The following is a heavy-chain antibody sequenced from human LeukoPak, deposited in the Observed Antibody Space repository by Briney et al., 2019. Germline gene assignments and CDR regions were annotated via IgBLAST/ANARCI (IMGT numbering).Heavy chain of an antibody. Sequence: GGSLRLSCAASGFTFSNAWMSWVRQAPGKGLEWVGRIKSKTDGGTTDYAAPVKGRFTISRDDSKNTLYLQMNSLKTEDTAVYYCTTAYYDSSGYYPEAFDIWGQGTMVTVSS. CDR1: GFTFSNAW. D-gene: IGHD3-22*01. J-gene: IGHJ3*02. CDR3: TTAYYDSSGYYPEAFDI. V-gene: IGHV3-15*01. CDR2: IKSKTDGGTT.